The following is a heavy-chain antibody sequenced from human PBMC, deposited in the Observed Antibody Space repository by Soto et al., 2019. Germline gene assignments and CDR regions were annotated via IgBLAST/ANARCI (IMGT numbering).Heavy chain of an antibody. CDR3: VRSLMDV. V-gene: IGHV4-39*01. CDR2: IFFSGRT. CDR1: GGSIRESGLY. J-gene: IGHJ6*03. Sequence: SETLSLTCTVSGGSIRESGLYWGWIRQSPGKGLEWIGSIFFSGRTHYNPSLRSRVSISIDASKNQFSLNVISVTAADTGVYYCVRSLMDVWGKGTTVTVSS.